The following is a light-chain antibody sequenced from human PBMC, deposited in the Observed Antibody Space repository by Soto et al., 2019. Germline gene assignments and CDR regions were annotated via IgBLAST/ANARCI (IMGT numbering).Light chain of an antibody. Sequence: QSVLTHPACVSVSPGQSITISCSVTISDFVLYNYVSWYQQHPGKAPKLMIYGVNNRPSGVSNRFSGSKSGNTASLTISGLQADDEADYYCSSYTTSSALQVFGTGTKVTVL. CDR2: GVN. J-gene: IGLJ1*01. V-gene: IGLV2-14*01. CDR1: ISDFVLYNY. CDR3: SSYTTSSALQV.